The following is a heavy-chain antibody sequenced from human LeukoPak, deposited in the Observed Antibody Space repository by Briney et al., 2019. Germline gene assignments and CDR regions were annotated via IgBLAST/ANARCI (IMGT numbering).Heavy chain of an antibody. Sequence: PSETLSLTCAVYGGSFSGYYWSWIRQPPGKGLEWIGEINHSGSTNYNPSLKSRVTISVDTSKNQFSLKLSSVTAADTAVYYCARGRPYYRNYYYYYYMDVWGKGTTVTVSS. J-gene: IGHJ6*03. CDR3: ARGRPYYRNYYYYYYMDV. CDR1: GGSFSGYY. CDR2: INHSGST. D-gene: IGHD3-22*01. V-gene: IGHV4-34*01.